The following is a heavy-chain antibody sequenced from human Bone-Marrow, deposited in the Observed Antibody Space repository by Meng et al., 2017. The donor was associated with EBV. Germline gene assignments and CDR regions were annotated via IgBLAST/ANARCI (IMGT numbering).Heavy chain of an antibody. CDR3: ARDSSGDSRNFDP. Sequence: HLVQSGAGVKKPGASVKVSCKASGYTFSTYAIHWVRQAPGQRLEWMGWINVGNGDTKYSQKLQGRVTITRDTSASTAYMELRSLRSEDTAVYYCARDSSGDSRNFDPWGQGTLVTVSS. CDR1: GYTFSTYA. J-gene: IGHJ5*02. CDR2: INVGNGDT. D-gene: IGHD3-22*01. V-gene: IGHV1-3*01.